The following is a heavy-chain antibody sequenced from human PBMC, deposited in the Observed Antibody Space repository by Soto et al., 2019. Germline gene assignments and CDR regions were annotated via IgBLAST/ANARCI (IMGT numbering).Heavy chain of an antibody. CDR2: ISGSGTTI. J-gene: IGHJ1*01. Sequence: EGQVVESGGGLVQPGGSLRLSCTASGLSFTTYTMNWVRQAPGKGLEWISYISGSGTTIYYADSVKGRFTISRDDAKNSLYQQMNSLRAEDTAVYYCVAKSFDHWGQGTLVTVSS. CDR3: VAKSFDH. D-gene: IGHD3-9*01. CDR1: GLSFTTYT. V-gene: IGHV3-48*01.